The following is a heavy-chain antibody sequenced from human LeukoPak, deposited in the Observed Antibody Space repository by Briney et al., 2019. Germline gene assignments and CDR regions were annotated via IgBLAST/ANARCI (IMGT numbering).Heavy chain of an antibody. CDR2: IIPILGIA. D-gene: IGHD6-13*01. Sequence: ASVKVSCKASGGTFSSYAISWVRQAPGQGLEWMGRIIPILGIANYAQKFQGRVTITADKSTSTAYMELSSLRSEDTAVYYCAGYYSSSYLMWGGYYFDYWGQGTLVTVSS. CDR3: AGYYSSSYLMWGGYYFDY. CDR1: GGTFSSYA. V-gene: IGHV1-69*04. J-gene: IGHJ4*02.